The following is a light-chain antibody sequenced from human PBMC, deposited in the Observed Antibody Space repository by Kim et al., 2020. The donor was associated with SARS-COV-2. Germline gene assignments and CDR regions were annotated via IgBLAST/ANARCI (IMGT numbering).Light chain of an antibody. CDR2: YDS. CDR1: SIGGKS. Sequence: PGKPARITCGGNSIGGKSVHWYQQKPGQAPVLVISYDSDRPSGIPERFSGSNSGNTATLTINRVETEDEADYYCQVWDSSSDHRVVFGGGTQLTVL. CDR3: QVWDSSSDHRVV. V-gene: IGLV3-21*04. J-gene: IGLJ2*01.